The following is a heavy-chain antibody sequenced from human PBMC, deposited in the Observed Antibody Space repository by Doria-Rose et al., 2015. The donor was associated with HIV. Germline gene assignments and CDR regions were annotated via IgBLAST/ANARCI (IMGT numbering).Heavy chain of an antibody. CDR1: GGSFSGYY. Sequence: QVQLQESGAGLVKPSETLSLTCAVFGGSFSGYYWSWIRQPLGKGLEWIGEINHSGSTNYRTSLKSRVTISLDTSKNLFSLKLSSVTAADTAVYYCARGLLRGGWNDVDYYYGMDVWGQGTTVTVSS. CDR2: INHSGST. J-gene: IGHJ6*02. CDR3: ARGLLRGGWNDVDYYYGMDV. V-gene: IGHV4-34*01. D-gene: IGHD1-1*01.